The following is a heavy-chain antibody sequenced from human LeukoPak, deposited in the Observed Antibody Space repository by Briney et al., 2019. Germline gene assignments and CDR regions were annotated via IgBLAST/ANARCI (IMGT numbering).Heavy chain of an antibody. CDR1: GFTVSSNY. D-gene: IGHD3-22*01. J-gene: IGHJ3*02. V-gene: IGHV3-53*01. CDR2: SYSGGST. Sequence: PGGSLRLSCAASGFTVSSNYMSWVRQAPGKGLEWVSVSYSGGSTYYADSVKGRFTISRDNAKNSLYLQMNSLRAEDTALYYCARGSGYTVLGAFDIWGQGTMVTVSS. CDR3: ARGSGYTVLGAFDI.